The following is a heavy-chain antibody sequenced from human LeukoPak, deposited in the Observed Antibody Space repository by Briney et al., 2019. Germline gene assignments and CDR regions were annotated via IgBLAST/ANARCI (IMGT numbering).Heavy chain of an antibody. D-gene: IGHD1-26*01. CDR3: AKAGDDSGSYYGDC. CDR2: ISGSGGST. J-gene: IGHJ4*02. V-gene: IGHV3-23*01. CDR1: GFIFSSYA. Sequence: GGSLRLSCAASGFIFSSYAMSWVRQAPGKGLEWASSISGSGGSTYYADSVKGRFTISRDISKNTVYVQMNSLRGEDTAVYYCAKAGDDSGSYYGDCWGQGTLVTVSS.